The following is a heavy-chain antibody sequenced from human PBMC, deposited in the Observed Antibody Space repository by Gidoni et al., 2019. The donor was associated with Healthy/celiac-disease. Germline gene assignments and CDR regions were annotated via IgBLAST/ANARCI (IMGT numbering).Heavy chain of an antibody. CDR2: ISGSGGST. Sequence: EVQLLESGGGLLQPGWSLRLPCAPSGFPFSSYAMRWVRQAPGKGLEWVSAISGSGGSTYYADSVKGRFTISRDNSKNTLYLQMNSLRAEDTAVYYCAKDPDSMITFGGVSYYFDYWGQGTLVTVSS. CDR1: GFPFSSYA. J-gene: IGHJ4*02. CDR3: AKDPDSMITFGGVSYYFDY. V-gene: IGHV3-23*01. D-gene: IGHD3-16*01.